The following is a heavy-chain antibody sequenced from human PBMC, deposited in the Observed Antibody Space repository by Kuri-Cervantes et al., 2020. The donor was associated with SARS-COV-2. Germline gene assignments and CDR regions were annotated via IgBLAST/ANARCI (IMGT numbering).Heavy chain of an antibody. J-gene: IGHJ6*02. CDR1: GFTFSSYA. V-gene: IGHV3-30-3*01. CDR2: ISYDGSNK. CDR3: ARDPQRYFDWLLSYYYYGMDV. Sequence: GESLKISCAASGFTFSSYAMHWVRQAPGKGLEWVAVISYDGSNKYYADSVEGRFTISRDNSKNTLYLQMNSLRAEDTAVYYCARDPQRYFDWLLSYYYYGMDVWGQGTTVTVSS. D-gene: IGHD3-9*01.